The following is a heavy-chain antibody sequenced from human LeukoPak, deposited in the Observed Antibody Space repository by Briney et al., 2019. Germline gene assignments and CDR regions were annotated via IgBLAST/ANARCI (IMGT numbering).Heavy chain of an antibody. J-gene: IGHJ4*02. CDR1: GGSIRSYY. Sequence: SETLSLTCTVSGGSIRSYYWSWIRQPAGKGLEPIGRIYTTGTTNYNPSLKSRVTMSVDVSKNQFSLRLSSVTAADSAVYYCARDGYTASYCSLDYWGQGIQVTVSS. CDR2: IYTTGTT. CDR3: ARDGYTASYCSLDY. D-gene: IGHD1-26*01. V-gene: IGHV4-4*07.